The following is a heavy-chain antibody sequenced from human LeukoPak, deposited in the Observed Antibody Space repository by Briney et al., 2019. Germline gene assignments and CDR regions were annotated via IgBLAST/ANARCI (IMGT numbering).Heavy chain of an antibody. Sequence: ASVKVSCKASGYTFTDYYVHWVRQAPGQGLEWMGWIDPNGGGTNYPQKFQDRVVLTRDTSISTAYMELSSLRSDDTAVYFCARDVDTEVVTALASWGQGTLVTVSS. CDR3: ARDVDTEVVTALAS. CDR1: GYTFTDYY. CDR2: IDPNGGGT. D-gene: IGHD2-21*02. V-gene: IGHV1-2*02. J-gene: IGHJ5*02.